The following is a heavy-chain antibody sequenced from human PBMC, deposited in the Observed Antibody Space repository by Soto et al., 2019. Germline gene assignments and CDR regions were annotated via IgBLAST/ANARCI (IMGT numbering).Heavy chain of an antibody. V-gene: IGHV1-69*12. CDR2: IIPIFGTA. J-gene: IGHJ4*02. Sequence: QVQLVQSGAEVKKPGSSVKVSCKADRGTFSSYAMRWVRQAPGQGLEWMGGIIPIFGTANYAQKFQGRVTITADESTSTAYMELSSLRSEDTAVYYCARESRYCSGGSCYFLPGIDYWGQGTLVTVSS. CDR1: RGTFSSYA. CDR3: ARESRYCSGGSCYFLPGIDY. D-gene: IGHD2-15*01.